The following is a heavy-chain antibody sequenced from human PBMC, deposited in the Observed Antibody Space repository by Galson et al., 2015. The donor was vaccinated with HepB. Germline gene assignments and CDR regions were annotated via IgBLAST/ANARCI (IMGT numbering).Heavy chain of an antibody. V-gene: IGHV3-7*05. J-gene: IGHJ6*02. CDR3: ARGSYDYVWGSAAYYYFGVDV. D-gene: IGHD3-16*01. Sequence: SLRLSCADSDFMFNNYWMNWIRKAPGKGLECVATINKDGSEKYYADSVKGRFAISRENAKESVYLQMSSLRAEDTAVYYCARGSYDYVWGSAAYYYFGVDVWGQGTTVTVS. CDR2: INKDGSEK. CDR1: DFMFNNYW.